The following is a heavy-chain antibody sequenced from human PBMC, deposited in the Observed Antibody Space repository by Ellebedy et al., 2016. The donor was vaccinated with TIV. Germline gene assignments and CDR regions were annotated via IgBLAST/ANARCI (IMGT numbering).Heavy chain of an antibody. Sequence: GESLKISCKGSGYSFTSSWLGWVLQMPGNGLELLGIIYPGDSDTRYSPSFQGQVTISADKSISTAYLQWSSLKASDTAMYYCARDSGLDYWGQGTLVTVSS. CDR3: ARDSGLDY. CDR2: IYPGDSDT. J-gene: IGHJ4*02. CDR1: GYSFTSSW. V-gene: IGHV5-51*01. D-gene: IGHD1-14*01.